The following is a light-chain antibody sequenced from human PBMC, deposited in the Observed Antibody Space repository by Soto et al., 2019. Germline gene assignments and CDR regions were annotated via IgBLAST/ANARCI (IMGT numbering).Light chain of an antibody. Sequence: DIQMTQSPSTLSAFVGDRVTITCRASQTISNWLAWYHQKPEKAPKPLIYKASSLESGVPSGFSGSGSGTEFPLAIGVLQPDDFVTYYGHHCNSYPLTFGEGIKVEVK. J-gene: IGKJ4*02. CDR3: HHCNSYPLT. CDR2: KAS. V-gene: IGKV1-5*03. CDR1: QTISNW.